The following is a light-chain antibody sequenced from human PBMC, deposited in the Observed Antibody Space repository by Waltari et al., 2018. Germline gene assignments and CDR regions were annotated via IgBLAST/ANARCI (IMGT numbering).Light chain of an antibody. V-gene: IGLV2-23*02. CDR2: DVS. J-gene: IGLJ1*01. Sequence: HSALTQPASVSGSPGQSTTIPCHGTIRDVDGDNYFSWYQQHPGKAPKLMIYDVSKRPSGVSNRFSGSKSGNTASLTISGLQAEDEADYYCCSYAGSSTYVFGTGTKVTVL. CDR3: CSYAGSSTYV. CDR1: IRDVDGDNY.